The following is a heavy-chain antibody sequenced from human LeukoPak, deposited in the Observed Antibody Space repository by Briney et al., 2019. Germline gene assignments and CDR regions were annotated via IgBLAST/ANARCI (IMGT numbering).Heavy chain of an antibody. D-gene: IGHD3-3*01. Sequence: GGSLRLSCAASGFDFSSNWMHWVRHAPGQGLVWVSRIKGDGISTNYADSVKGRFTTSRDIAKNTLYLQMNSLRAEDTGVYYCAKDHYWSIDYWGRGTLVTVSS. J-gene: IGHJ4*02. CDR1: GFDFSSNW. CDR2: IKGDGIST. CDR3: AKDHYWSIDY. V-gene: IGHV3-74*01.